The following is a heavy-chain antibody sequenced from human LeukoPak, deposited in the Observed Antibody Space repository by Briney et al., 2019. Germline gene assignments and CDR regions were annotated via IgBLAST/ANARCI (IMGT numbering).Heavy chain of an antibody. CDR3: AAAGDGDYNFGY. J-gene: IGHJ4*02. V-gene: IGHV1-58*02. D-gene: IGHD4-17*01. CDR2: IVVGSGNT. CDR1: GFTFTSSA. Sequence: GASVKVSCKASGFTFTSSAMQWVRQARGQRLEWIGWIVVGSGNTNYAQKFQERVTITRDMSTSTAYMELSSLRSEDTAVYYCAAAGDGDYNFGYWGQGTLVTVSS.